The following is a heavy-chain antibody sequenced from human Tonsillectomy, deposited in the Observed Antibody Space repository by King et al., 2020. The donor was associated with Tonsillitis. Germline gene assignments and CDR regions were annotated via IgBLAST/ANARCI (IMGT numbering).Heavy chain of an antibody. CDR3: AKKLSSGWYGYYFDY. Sequence: DVQLVESGGGVVQPGGSLRLSCAASGFTFSSYAMSWVRQAPGKGLEWCSASSCCGGSTYYADSVKGRVTISRDNSKNKLYLQMNSLRAEDTAVYYCAKKLSSGWYGYYFDYWGQGTLVTVSS. CDR2: SSCCGGST. D-gene: IGHD6-19*01. CDR1: GFTFSSYA. J-gene: IGHJ4*02. V-gene: IGHV3-23*04.